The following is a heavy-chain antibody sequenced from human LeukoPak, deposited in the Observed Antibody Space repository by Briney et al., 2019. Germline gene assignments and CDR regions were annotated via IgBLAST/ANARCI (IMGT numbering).Heavy chain of an antibody. CDR3: ARDSTPWGNYYDSSGYYLGFDY. J-gene: IGHJ4*02. V-gene: IGHV1-69*04. Sequence: ASVKVSCKASGGTLSSYAISWVRQAPGQGLEWMGRIIPILGIANYAQKFQGRVTITADKSTSTAYMELSSLRSEDTAVYYCARDSTPWGNYYDSSGYYLGFDYWGQGTLVTFSS. CDR1: GGTLSSYA. CDR2: IIPILGIA. D-gene: IGHD3-22*01.